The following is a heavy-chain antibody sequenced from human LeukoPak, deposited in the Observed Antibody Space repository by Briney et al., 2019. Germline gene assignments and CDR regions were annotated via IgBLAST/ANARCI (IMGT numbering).Heavy chain of an antibody. Sequence: PSETLSLTCTVSGCSISSGDYYWSWIRQPPGKGLEWIAYMYYSGSTYYNPSLKSRVTMSADTSKNQLSLKLSSVTAVDTAVYYCARGRVRYSSSSKYYFDYWGQGTLVTVSS. V-gene: IGHV4-30-4*01. D-gene: IGHD6-6*01. J-gene: IGHJ4*02. CDR3: ARGRVRYSSSSKYYFDY. CDR1: GCSISSGDYY. CDR2: MYYSGST.